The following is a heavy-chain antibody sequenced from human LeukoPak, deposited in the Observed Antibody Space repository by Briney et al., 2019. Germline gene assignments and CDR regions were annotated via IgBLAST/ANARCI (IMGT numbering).Heavy chain of an antibody. D-gene: IGHD3-22*01. Sequence: SETLSLTCAVYGGSFSGYYWSWIRQPPGKGLGWVGEINHSGSTNYNPSLKGRVTRSVDTSKNQFSRKLGAVAAADTAGYYGARGLYYYDSSGYLDYWGQGTMVTVSS. CDR2: INHSGST. CDR1: GGSFSGYY. CDR3: ARGLYYYDSSGYLDY. V-gene: IGHV4-34*01. J-gene: IGHJ4*02.